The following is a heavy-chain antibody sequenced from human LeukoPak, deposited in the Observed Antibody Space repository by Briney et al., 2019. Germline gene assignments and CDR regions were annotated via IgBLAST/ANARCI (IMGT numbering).Heavy chain of an antibody. J-gene: IGHJ4*02. CDR3: AREDDSSGYYRY. CDR2: IYSSGSA. D-gene: IGHD3-22*01. CDR1: GGSINSNNYY. Sequence: PSETLSLTCTVSGGSINSNNYYWGWIRQPPGKGLEWIGSIYSSGSAYYNPSLKSRVTISVDTSKNQFSLKLSSVTAADTAVYYCAREDDSSGYYRYWGQGTLVTVSS. V-gene: IGHV4-39*02.